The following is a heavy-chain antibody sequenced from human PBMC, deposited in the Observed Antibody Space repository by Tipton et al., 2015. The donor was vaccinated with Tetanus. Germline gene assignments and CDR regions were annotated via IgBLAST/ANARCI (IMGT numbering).Heavy chain of an antibody. Sequence: SLRLSCAASEFSYSRNRRHRGREDPGRGLVWVSRINREGRRKEKDEPVKGRGTISRDNGKNTLYLQMDSLRAEDTAVYYCARDGSYGGALISDYWGQGTQVTVSS. CDR2: INREGRRK. D-gene: IGHD4-23*01. CDR1: EFSYSRNR. V-gene: IGHV3-74*03. CDR3: ARDGSYGGALISDY. J-gene: IGHJ4*02.